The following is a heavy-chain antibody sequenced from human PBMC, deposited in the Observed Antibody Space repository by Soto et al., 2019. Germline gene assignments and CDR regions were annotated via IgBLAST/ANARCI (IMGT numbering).Heavy chain of an antibody. J-gene: IGHJ4*02. Sequence: QVQLQQWGAGLLKPSETLSLTCAVYGGSFSGYYWSWIRQPPGKGLEWIGEINHSGSTNYNPSLKSRVTTSVDTSKNQFSLKLSSVTAADTAVYYCARDDSKISRRYYFDYWGQGTLVTVSS. CDR1: GGSFSGYY. D-gene: IGHD4-4*01. CDR3: ARDDSKISRRYYFDY. V-gene: IGHV4-34*01. CDR2: INHSGST.